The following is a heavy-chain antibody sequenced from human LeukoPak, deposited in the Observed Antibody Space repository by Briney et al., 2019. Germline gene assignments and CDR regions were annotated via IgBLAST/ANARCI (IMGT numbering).Heavy chain of an antibody. J-gene: IGHJ4*02. D-gene: IGHD1-1*01. V-gene: IGHV3-74*01. CDR3: SKGQELDDGVLES. CDR2: IISDGSNT. CDR1: GFTFSSYW. Sequence: GGSLRLSCAASGFTFSSYWMHWVRQAPGKGLVWVSRIISDGSNTTYADSVKGRFTISRDNSKSTVYLQMNSLSAEDTAIYYCSKGQELDDGVLESWGRGTLVTVSS.